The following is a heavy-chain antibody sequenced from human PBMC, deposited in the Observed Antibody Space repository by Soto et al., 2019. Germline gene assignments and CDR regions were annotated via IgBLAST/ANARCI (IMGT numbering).Heavy chain of an antibody. CDR3: ASFSYSTNIGINN. D-gene: IGHD3-10*01. Sequence: SETLSLTCTVSGGSISSGGYYWSSIRQHPGKGLEWIGYIYYSGSTYYNPSLKSRVTISVDTSKNQFSLKLSSVTAADTAVYYCASFSYSTNIGINNWGQETLVTVSS. V-gene: IGHV4-31*03. CDR1: GGSISSGGYY. CDR2: IYYSGST. J-gene: IGHJ4*02.